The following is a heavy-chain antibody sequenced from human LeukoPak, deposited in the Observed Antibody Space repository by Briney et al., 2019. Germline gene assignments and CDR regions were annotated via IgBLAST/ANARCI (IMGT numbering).Heavy chain of an antibody. CDR1: GRSISRYY. D-gene: IGHD4-11*01. J-gene: IGHJ4*02. CDR2: IYYSGST. V-gene: IGHV4-59*01. Sequence: PSQTLSLTCPVSGRSISRYYWSWIRQPPGEGLEWVGYIYYSGSTNYNPSLKSRVTISVDTSKNQFSLKLSSVTAADTAVYYCARADYSNYDAIDYWGQGTLVTVSS. CDR3: ARADYSNYDAIDY.